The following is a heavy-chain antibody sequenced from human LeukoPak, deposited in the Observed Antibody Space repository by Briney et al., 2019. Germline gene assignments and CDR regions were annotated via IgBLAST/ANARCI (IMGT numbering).Heavy chain of an antibody. D-gene: IGHD1-26*01. CDR1: GFTVSSNY. CDR3: AKDLMELDTYYFDY. CDR2: IYSGGST. J-gene: IGHJ4*02. V-gene: IGHV3-66*02. Sequence: GGSLRLSCAASGFTVSSNYMSWVRQAPGKGLEWVSVIYSGGSTYYADSVKGRFTISRDNSKNTLYLQLNSLRAEDTAVYYCAKDLMELDTYYFDYWGQGTLVTVSS.